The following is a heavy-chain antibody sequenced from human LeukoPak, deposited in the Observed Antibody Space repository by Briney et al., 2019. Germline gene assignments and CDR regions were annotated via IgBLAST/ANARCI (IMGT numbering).Heavy chain of an antibody. D-gene: IGHD6-6*01. CDR1: KFIFSDYG. J-gene: IGHJ4*02. CDR2: IQYDGSNK. V-gene: IGHV3-30*02. Sequence: GGSLRLSCAASKFIFSDYGMHWVRQAPGKGLEWVAFIQYDGSNKYYADSVKGRFTISRDNSKNTLYLQMNSLRAEDTAVYYCAKDRSYSTSSFGDFDYWGQGTLVTVSS. CDR3: AKDRSYSTSSFGDFDY.